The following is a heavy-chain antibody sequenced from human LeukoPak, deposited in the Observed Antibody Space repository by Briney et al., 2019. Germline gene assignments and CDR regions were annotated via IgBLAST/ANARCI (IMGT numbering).Heavy chain of an antibody. Sequence: GGSLRPSCAASGFTFSGSAMHWVRQASGQGLEWVGRIRSKANSYATAYAASVKGRFTISRDDSKNTAYLQMNSLKTEDTAVDYWALVTVYYYGMDVWAKGTTVTV. V-gene: IGHV3-73*01. CDR2: IRSKANSYAT. J-gene: IGHJ6*04. CDR1: GFTFSGSA. D-gene: IGHD4-23*01. CDR3: ALVTVYYYGMDV.